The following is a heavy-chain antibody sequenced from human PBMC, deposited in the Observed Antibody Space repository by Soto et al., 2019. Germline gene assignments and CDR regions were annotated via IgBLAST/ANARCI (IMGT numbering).Heavy chain of an antibody. CDR1: GGSFSGYY. J-gene: IGHJ4*01. CDR3: ARRDRGMITFGGVIVAGLGY. D-gene: IGHD3-16*02. V-gene: IGHV4-34*01. Sequence: PLETLSLTCAVYGGSFSGYYWSWIRQPPGKGLEWIGEINHSGSTNYNPSLKSRVTISVDTSKNQFSLKLSSVTAADTAVYYCARRDRGMITFGGVIVAGLGYWGQGTLVTVSS. CDR2: INHSGST.